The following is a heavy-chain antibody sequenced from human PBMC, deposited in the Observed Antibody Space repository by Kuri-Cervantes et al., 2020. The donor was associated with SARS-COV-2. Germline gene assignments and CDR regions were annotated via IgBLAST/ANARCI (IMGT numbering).Heavy chain of an antibody. CDR3: ARMNYDILTGADAFDI. CDR2: FDPEDGET. J-gene: IGHJ3*02. Sequence: ASVKVSCKVSGYTLTELSMHWVRQAPGKGLEWMGGFDPEDGETIYAQKFQGRVTITADESTSTAYMELRSLRSDDTAEYYCARMNYDILTGADAFDIWGQGTMVTVSS. D-gene: IGHD3-9*01. V-gene: IGHV1-24*01. CDR1: GYTLTELS.